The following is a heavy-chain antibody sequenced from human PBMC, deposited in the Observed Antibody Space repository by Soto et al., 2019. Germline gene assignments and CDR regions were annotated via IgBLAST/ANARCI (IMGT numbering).Heavy chain of an antibody. J-gene: IGHJ4*02. V-gene: IGHV3-21*01. D-gene: IGHD6-13*01. Sequence: GGSLRLSCAASGFTFSSYSMNWVRQAPGRGLEWVSAITRGSSYTYYADSVKGRFTISRDNSKNTLYLQMNSLRAEDTAVYYCGRVRFAGSWSYFDYGGQGTRVTVSS. CDR3: GRVRFAGSWSYFDY. CDR1: GFTFSSYS. CDR2: ITRGSSYT.